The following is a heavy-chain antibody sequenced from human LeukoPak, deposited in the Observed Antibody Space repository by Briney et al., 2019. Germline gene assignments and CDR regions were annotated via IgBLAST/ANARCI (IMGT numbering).Heavy chain of an antibody. J-gene: IGHJ4*02. D-gene: IGHD6-19*01. CDR3: ARQSYSSGWYSSY. CDR2: IYYSGST. Sequence: SETLSLTCTVSAGSISSSSYYWGWIREPPGKGLELIGTIYYSGSTYYNPSLKSRVTISLDTSKNQFSLNLSSVTAADTAVYYCARQSYSSGWYSSYWGQGTLVTVSS. CDR1: AGSISSSSYY. V-gene: IGHV4-39*01.